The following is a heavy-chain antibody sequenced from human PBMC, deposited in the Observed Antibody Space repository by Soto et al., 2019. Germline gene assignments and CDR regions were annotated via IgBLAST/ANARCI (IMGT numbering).Heavy chain of an antibody. CDR3: AKESYDSSGYYYVN. Sequence: GGSLRLSCAASGFTFDDYAMHWVRQAPGKGLEWVSGISWNSGSIGYADSVKGRFTISRDNAKNSLYLQMNSLRAEDTALYYCAKESYDSSGYYYVNWGQGTLVTVSS. V-gene: IGHV3-9*01. J-gene: IGHJ4*02. CDR1: GFTFDDYA. D-gene: IGHD3-22*01. CDR2: ISWNSGSI.